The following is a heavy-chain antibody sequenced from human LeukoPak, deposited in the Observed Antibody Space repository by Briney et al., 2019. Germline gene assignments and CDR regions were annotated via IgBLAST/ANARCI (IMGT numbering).Heavy chain of an antibody. V-gene: IGHV3-21*01. CDR1: GFTFSSYS. CDR3: ARDSLTAGAFDI. Sequence: GGSLRLSCAASGFTFSSYSMNWVRQAPGKGLGWVSSISSSSSYIYYADSVKGRFTISRDNAKNSLYLQMNSLRAEDTAVYYCARDSLTAGAFDIWGQGTMVTVSS. D-gene: IGHD2-21*02. J-gene: IGHJ3*02. CDR2: ISSSSSYI.